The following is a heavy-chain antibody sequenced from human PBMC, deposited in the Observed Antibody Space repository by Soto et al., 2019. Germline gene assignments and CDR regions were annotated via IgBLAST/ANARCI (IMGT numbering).Heavy chain of an antibody. CDR3: ARQSITIFGRRRCSIDP. CDR1: GGSFSGYY. V-gene: IGHV4-34*01. CDR2: INHSGST. D-gene: IGHD3-3*01. Sequence: SETLSLTCAVYGGSFSGYYWSWIRQPPGKGLEWIGEINHSGSTNYNPSLKSRVTISVDTSKNQFSLKLSSVTAADTAVYYCARQSITIFGRRRCSIDPRGQGTLVSLSS. J-gene: IGHJ5*02.